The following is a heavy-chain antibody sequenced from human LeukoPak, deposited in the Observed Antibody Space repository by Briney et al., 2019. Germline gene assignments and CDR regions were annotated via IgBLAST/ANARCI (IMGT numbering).Heavy chain of an antibody. CDR2: INLDGSQK. Sequence: GGSLRLSCAASGFTFSGNWMSWVRQAPGKGLEWEAIINLDGSQKYYVDSVKGRFTISRDNAYNSVFLQMNSLRAEDTAVYYCARDRRCSSTSCYYFDYWGQGTLVTVSS. V-gene: IGHV3-7*04. D-gene: IGHD2-2*01. J-gene: IGHJ4*02. CDR1: GFTFSGNW. CDR3: ARDRRCSSTSCYYFDY.